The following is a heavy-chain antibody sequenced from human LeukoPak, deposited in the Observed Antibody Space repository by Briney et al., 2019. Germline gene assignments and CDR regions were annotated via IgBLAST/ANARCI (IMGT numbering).Heavy chain of an antibody. D-gene: IGHD3-9*01. Sequence: PSETLSLTCAVYGGSFSGYYWSWIPQPPGKGLEWIGEINHSGSTNYNPSLKSRVTISVDTSKNQFSLKLSSVTAADTAVYYCARGVEGDILNWGQGTLVTVSS. CDR3: ARGVEGDILN. J-gene: IGHJ4*02. CDR2: INHSGST. CDR1: GGSFSGYY. V-gene: IGHV4-34*01.